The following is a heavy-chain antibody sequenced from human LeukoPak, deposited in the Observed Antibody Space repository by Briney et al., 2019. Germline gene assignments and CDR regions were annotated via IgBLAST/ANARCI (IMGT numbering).Heavy chain of an antibody. V-gene: IGHV3-30*02. Sequence: GGSLRLSCAASGFTFSSYGMHWVRQAPGKGLEWVAFIRYDGSNKYYADSVKGRFTISRDNSKNTLYLLMNSLRAEDTAVYYCAKDWGRVAAPLGYYMDVWGKGTTVTVSS. CDR2: IRYDGSNK. CDR3: AKDWGRVAAPLGYYMDV. CDR1: GFTFSSYG. J-gene: IGHJ6*03. D-gene: IGHD6-13*01.